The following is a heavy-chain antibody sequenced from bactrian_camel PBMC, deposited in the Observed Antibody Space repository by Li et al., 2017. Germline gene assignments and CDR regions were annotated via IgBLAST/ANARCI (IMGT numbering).Heavy chain of an antibody. CDR2: ITADNSAT. V-gene: IGHV3S6*01. Sequence: HVQLVESGGGLVQPGGSLRLSCARSGFVYTTYCISWFRQHPGKEREGVASITADNSATYADSVEGRFTISRDNAKNILYLQMDSLKPDDTAMYYCAADSYDCASGSWCSETCQYAYWGALGTQVTVS. CDR1: GFVYTTYC. D-gene: IGHD3*01. CDR3: AADSYDCASGSWCSETCQYAYW. J-gene: IGHJ4*01.